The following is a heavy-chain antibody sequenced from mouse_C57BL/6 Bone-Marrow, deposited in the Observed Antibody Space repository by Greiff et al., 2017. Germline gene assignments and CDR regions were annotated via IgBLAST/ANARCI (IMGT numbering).Heavy chain of an antibody. CDR2: IDPSDSYT. Sequence: VQLQQPGAELVRPGTSVKLSCKASGYTFTSYWMHWVKQRPGQGLEWIGVIDPSDSYTNYNQKFKGKATLTVDTSSSTAYMQLSSLTSEDSAVYYCARAYYYGSSYYWGQGTTLTVSS. V-gene: IGHV1-59*01. D-gene: IGHD1-1*01. J-gene: IGHJ2*01. CDR1: GYTFTSYW. CDR3: ARAYYYGSSYY.